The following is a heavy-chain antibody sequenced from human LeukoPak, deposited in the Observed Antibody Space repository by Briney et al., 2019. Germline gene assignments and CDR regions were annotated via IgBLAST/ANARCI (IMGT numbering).Heavy chain of an antibody. CDR2: IIPIFGTA. D-gene: IGHD2-2*01. CDR1: GGTFSSYA. J-gene: IGHJ6*03. V-gene: IGHV1-69*13. Sequence: SAKVSCKASGGTFSSYAISWVRQAPGQGLEWMGGIIPIFGTANYAQKFQGRVTITADESTSTAYMELSSLRSEDTAVYYCARGSYVEYGLYYYYYMDVWGKGTTVTVSS. CDR3: ARGSYVEYGLYYYYYMDV.